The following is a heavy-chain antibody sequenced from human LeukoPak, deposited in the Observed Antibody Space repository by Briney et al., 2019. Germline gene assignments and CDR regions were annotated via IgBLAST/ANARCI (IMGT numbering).Heavy chain of an antibody. CDR1: GYTFTSYD. V-gene: IGHV1-8*01. D-gene: IGHD6-6*01. J-gene: IGHJ6*02. CDR2: VNPNSGNT. CDR3: ARQLAEYSSLLRYYYYYGMDV. Sequence: ASVKVSCKASGYTFTSYDINWVRQATGQGLEWMGWVNPNSGNTGYAQKFQGRVTMTRNTSISTAYMELSSLRSEDTAVYYCARQLAEYSSLLRYYYYYGMDVWGQGTTVTVSS.